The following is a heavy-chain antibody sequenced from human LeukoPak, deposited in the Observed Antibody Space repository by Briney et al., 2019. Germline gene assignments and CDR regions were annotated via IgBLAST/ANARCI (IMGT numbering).Heavy chain of an antibody. CDR1: GFTFSSYW. V-gene: IGHV3-7*01. CDR3: ARDGGLGSNSVFDI. J-gene: IGHJ3*02. Sequence: GGSLRLSCAASGFTFSSYWMNWVRQAPGKGLEWVANIKQDGSEKYYVDSVKGRFTISRDNAKNSLYLQMNSLRAEDTSVYDCARDGGLGSNSVFDIWGQGTMVTVSS. CDR2: IKQDGSEK. D-gene: IGHD1-26*01.